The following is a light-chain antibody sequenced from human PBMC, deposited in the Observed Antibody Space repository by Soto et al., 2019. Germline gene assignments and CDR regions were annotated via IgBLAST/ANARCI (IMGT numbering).Light chain of an antibody. V-gene: IGKV1-5*03. J-gene: IGKJ3*01. CDR3: QRYDTCSGT. CDR2: RAS. Sequence: DIQMTQSPSTLSASVGDRVTITCRASQSIDTWLAWYQQKPGKAPKLLIYRASSLESGVPSRFSGSGSGTEFPLTISRLQPDDFSTSYCQRYDTCSGTFGPGTKVDIK. CDR1: QSIDTW.